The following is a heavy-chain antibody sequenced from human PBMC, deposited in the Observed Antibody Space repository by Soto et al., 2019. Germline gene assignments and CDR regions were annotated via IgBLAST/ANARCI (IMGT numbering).Heavy chain of an antibody. CDR1: GFTFDDYA. Sequence: GGSLRLSCAASGFTFDDYAMHGVRQAPGKGLEWVSGISWNSGSIGYADSVKGRFTISRDNAKNSLYLQMNSLRAEDTALYYCAKGPGVNLWGKGTLVTVSS. V-gene: IGHV3-9*01. J-gene: IGHJ5*02. CDR3: AKGPGVNL. CDR2: ISWNSGSI. D-gene: IGHD7-27*01.